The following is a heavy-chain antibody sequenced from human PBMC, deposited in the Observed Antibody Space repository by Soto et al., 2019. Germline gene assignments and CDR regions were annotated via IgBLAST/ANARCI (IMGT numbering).Heavy chain of an antibody. Sequence: GGSLRLSCAASRFTFSSYGMHWVRQAPGKGLEWVAVIWYDGSNKYYADSVKGRFTISRDNSKNTLYLQMNSLRAEDTAVYYCARAPYYYATDIWGQGTMVTVSS. CDR2: IWYDGSNK. V-gene: IGHV3-33*01. CDR1: RFTFSSYG. J-gene: IGHJ3*02. CDR3: ARAPYYYATDI. D-gene: IGHD3-10*01.